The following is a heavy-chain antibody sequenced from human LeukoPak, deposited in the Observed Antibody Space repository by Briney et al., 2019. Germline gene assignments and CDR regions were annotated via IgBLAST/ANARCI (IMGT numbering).Heavy chain of an antibody. CDR2: ISSSSGTI. V-gene: IGHV3-48*01. D-gene: IGHD3-3*01. Sequence: PGGSLRLSCAASGFTFSSYSMNWVRQAPGKGLEWVSYISSSSGTIYYADSVKGRFTISRDNAKNSLYLQMNSLRAEDTAVYYCAREGARYYDFWSGYYYYYGMDVWGQGTTVTVSS. CDR3: AREGARYYDFWSGYYYYYGMDV. CDR1: GFTFSSYS. J-gene: IGHJ6*02.